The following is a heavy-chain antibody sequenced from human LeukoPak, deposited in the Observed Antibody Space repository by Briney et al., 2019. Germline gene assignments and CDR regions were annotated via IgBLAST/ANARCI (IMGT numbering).Heavy chain of an antibody. CDR3: ARAGRFVSYYFDY. CDR1: GDTFTGYY. V-gene: IGHV1-2*02. Sequence: ASVKVSCKASGDTFTGYYMHWLRQAPGQGPEWMGWINPNSGGTNYAQKFQGRVTMTRDTSISTAYMELSRLRSDDTAVYYCARAGRFVSYYFDYWGQGTLVTVSS. J-gene: IGHJ4*02. CDR2: INPNSGGT. D-gene: IGHD3-10*01.